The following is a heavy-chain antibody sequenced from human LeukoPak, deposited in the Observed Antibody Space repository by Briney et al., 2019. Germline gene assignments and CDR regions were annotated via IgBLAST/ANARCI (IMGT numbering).Heavy chain of an antibody. CDR3: AKRGVVIRVILVGFHKEAYYFDS. J-gene: IGHJ4*02. D-gene: IGHD3-22*01. Sequence: GGSLRLSCAVPGITLSNYGMSCVRQAPGKGLEWVAGISDSGGRTNYADSVKGRFTISRDNPKNTLYLQMNSLRAEDTAVYFCAKRGVVIRVILVGFHKEAYYFDSWGQGALVTVSS. CDR1: GITLSNYG. V-gene: IGHV3-23*01. CDR2: ISDSGGRT.